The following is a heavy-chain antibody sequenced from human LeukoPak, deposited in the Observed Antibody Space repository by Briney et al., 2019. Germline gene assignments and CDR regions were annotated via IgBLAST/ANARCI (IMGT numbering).Heavy chain of an antibody. CDR2: INHSGST. CDR3: ARRRRITMVRGVGWFDP. V-gene: IGHV4-34*01. CDR1: GGSISSYY. Sequence: SETLSLTCTVSGGSISSYYWSWIRQPPGKGLEWIGEINHSGSTNYNPSLKSRVTISVDTSKNQFSLKLSSVTAADTAVYYCARRRRITMVRGVGWFDPWGQGTLVTVSS. J-gene: IGHJ5*02. D-gene: IGHD3-10*01.